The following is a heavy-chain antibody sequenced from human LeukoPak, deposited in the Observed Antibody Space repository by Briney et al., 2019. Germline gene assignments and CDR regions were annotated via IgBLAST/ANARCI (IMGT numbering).Heavy chain of an antibody. CDR1: GFTFSSYS. CDR3: ARAANTAAGTPTLAIDY. V-gene: IGHV3-48*01. CDR2: ISSSSSTI. D-gene: IGHD6-13*01. J-gene: IGHJ4*02. Sequence: GGSLRLSCAASGFTFSSYSMNWVRQAPGKGLEWVSYISSSSSTIYYADSVKGRFTISRDNAKNSLYLQMSSLRAEDTAVYYCARAANTAAGTPTLAIDYWGQGTLVTVSS.